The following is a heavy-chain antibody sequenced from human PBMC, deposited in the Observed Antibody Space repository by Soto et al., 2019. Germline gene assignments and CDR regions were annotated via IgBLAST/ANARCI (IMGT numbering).Heavy chain of an antibody. CDR3: ARLQIAVDAFDI. J-gene: IGHJ3*02. D-gene: IGHD6-19*01. V-gene: IGHV4-39*01. CDR1: GGSISSSSYY. CDR2: IYYSGST. Sequence: ETLSLTCTVSGGSISSSSYYGGWIRQPPGKGLEWIGSIYYSGSTYYNPSLKSRVTISVDTSKNQFSLKLSSVTAADTAVYYCARLQIAVDAFDIWGQGTMVTVSS.